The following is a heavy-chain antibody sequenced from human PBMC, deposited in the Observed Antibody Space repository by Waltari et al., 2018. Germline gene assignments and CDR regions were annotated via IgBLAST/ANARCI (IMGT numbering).Heavy chain of an antibody. CDR2: SIPIFGTA. V-gene: IGHV1-69*01. Sequence: QVQLVQSGAEVKKPGASVKVSCKASGYTFTGYYMHWVRQAPGQGLEWMGGSIPIFGTANYAQKFQGRVTITADESTSTAYMELSSLRSEDTAVYYCARDVVRWSSARRTDAFDIWGQGTMVTVSS. CDR1: GYTFTGYY. J-gene: IGHJ3*02. D-gene: IGHD4-17*01. CDR3: ARDVVRWSSARRTDAFDI.